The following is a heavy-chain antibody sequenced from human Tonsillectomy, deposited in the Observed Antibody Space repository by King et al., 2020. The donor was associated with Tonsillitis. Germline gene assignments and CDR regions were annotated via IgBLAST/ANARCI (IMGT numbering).Heavy chain of an antibody. CDR3: ARDQDDFWSAAFDI. D-gene: IGHD3-3*01. CDR2: FHHTGTT. CDR1: GGSISTGGYS. V-gene: IGHV4-30-2*01. Sequence: LQLQESGSRLVKPSKTLSLTCSVSGGSISTGGYSWTWIRQPPGKGLEWIGCFHHTGTTYYNPSLKSRITISIDRSKNQFSLSLRSVTAADTALYYCARDQDDFWSAAFDIWGQGAMVTVSS. J-gene: IGHJ3*02.